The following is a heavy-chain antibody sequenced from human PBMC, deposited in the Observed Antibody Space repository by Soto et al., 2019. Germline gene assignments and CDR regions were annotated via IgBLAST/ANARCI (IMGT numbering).Heavy chain of an antibody. CDR3: AEDRIAARLPFDC. J-gene: IGHJ4*02. D-gene: IGHD6-6*01. CDR2: ISTDGSNK. Sequence: QVQLVESGGGVFQPGGSLRLPCEAPGLPFGSYARHWVRQAPGKGREWVAGISTDGSNKYYADYVKGRFTISRDNSKNTLYLQMNSLRAEDTAVYYCAEDRIAARLPFDCWGQGTLVTVSS. V-gene: IGHV3-30*18. CDR1: GLPFGSYA.